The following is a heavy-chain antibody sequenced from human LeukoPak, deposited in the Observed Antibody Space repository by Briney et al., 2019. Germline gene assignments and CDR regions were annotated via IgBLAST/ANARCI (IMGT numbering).Heavy chain of an antibody. CDR2: IRYDGSDK. CDR1: GFTFSSYG. J-gene: IGHJ4*02. D-gene: IGHD2-2*01. V-gene: IGHV3-30*02. Sequence: PGGSLRLSCAASGFTFSSYGMHWVRQAPGKGLEWVAFIRYDGSDKYYADSVKGRFTISRDISKNTLYLQMNSLRAEDTAVYFCAKESSLGYCSSTSCYYFDYWGQGTLVTVSS. CDR3: AKESSLGYCSSTSCYYFDY.